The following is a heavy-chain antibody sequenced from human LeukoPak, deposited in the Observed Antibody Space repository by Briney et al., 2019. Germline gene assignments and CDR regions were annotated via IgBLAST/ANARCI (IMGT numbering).Heavy chain of an antibody. Sequence: PGGSLRLSCAASGFSLYSYAVNWVRQAPGKGLEWVSSIGSDGKTHYSESVKGRFVISRDNFGGMVFLQLNSLRAEDTAIYYCAEEGENYAFDIWGQGTMVTVSS. CDR3: AEEGENYAFDI. CDR2: IGSDGKT. CDR1: GFSLYSYA. V-gene: IGHV3-23*01. D-gene: IGHD2-21*01. J-gene: IGHJ3*02.